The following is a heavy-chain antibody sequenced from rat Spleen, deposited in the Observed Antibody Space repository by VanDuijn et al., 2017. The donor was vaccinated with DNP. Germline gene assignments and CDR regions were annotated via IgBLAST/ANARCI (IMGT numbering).Heavy chain of an antibody. J-gene: IGHJ2*01. CDR1: GFTFSSFP. Sequence: EVQLVESGGGLVQPGRSMKLSCAASGFTFSSFPMAWVRQAPTKGLEWVASISAGGGNTYYRGSVKGRFTISRDDARSTLYLQMDSLRSEDTATYYCTRWGHGGFDYWGQGVMVTVSS. CDR2: ISAGGGNT. V-gene: IGHV5-46*01. D-gene: IGHD4-1*01. CDR3: TRWGHGGFDY.